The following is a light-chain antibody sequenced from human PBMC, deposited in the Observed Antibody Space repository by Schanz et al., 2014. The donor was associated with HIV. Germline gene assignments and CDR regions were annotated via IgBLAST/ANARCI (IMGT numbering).Light chain of an antibody. CDR3: QQYNSWPPMYT. CDR2: DAS. V-gene: IGKV3-20*01. CDR1: QSVTSRY. J-gene: IGKJ2*01. Sequence: EIVLTQSPGTLSLSPGERATLSCRASQSVTSRYLAWYKQKHGQAPRLLIFDASIRATGIPDRFSGSGSGTEFTLTIRSLQSEDFAVYYCQQYNSWPPMYTFGQGTKLEMK.